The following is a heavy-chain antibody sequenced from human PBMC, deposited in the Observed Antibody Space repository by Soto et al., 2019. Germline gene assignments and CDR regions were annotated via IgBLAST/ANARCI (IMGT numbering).Heavy chain of an antibody. CDR2: ISAYNGNT. Sequence: ASVKVSCKASGYTFTSYGISWVRQAPGQGLEWMGWISAYNGNTNYAQKLQGRVTMTTDTSTSTAYMELRSLRSDDTAVYYCARDQAEGYYDSSGYFNYWGQGTLVTVSP. CDR3: ARDQAEGYYDSSGYFNY. CDR1: GYTFTSYG. D-gene: IGHD3-22*01. V-gene: IGHV1-18*04. J-gene: IGHJ4*02.